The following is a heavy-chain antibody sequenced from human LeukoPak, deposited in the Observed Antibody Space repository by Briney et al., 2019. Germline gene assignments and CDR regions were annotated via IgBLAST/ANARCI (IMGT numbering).Heavy chain of an antibody. V-gene: IGHV3-21*01. CDR3: ARSVTAANWFDP. CDR1: GFTFSSYT. CDR2: ISGSSSTYI. D-gene: IGHD2-21*02. Sequence: GGSLRLSCAASGFTFSSYTMNWVRQAPGKGLEWISSISGSSSTYIYYSDSVQGRFTISRDNAKNSLSLQMNSLRAEDTAVYYCARSVTAANWFDPWGQGTLVTVSP. J-gene: IGHJ5*02.